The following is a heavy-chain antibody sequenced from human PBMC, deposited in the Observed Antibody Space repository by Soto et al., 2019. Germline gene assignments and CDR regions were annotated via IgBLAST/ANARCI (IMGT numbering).Heavy chain of an antibody. V-gene: IGHV3-23*03. CDR2: IGGAASNI. Sequence: GGALRLSYAASAVTLSPGAMIFFRHAPGMGMVWVSVIGGAASNIYYADSVEGRFTASRRDFKKMLYLRMESLRVEDTVVYYCAKDFFSCNGLYDLYYI. CDR3: AKDFFSCNGLYDLYYI. D-gene: IGHD2-8*01. CDR1: AVTLSPGA. J-gene: IGHJ3*02.